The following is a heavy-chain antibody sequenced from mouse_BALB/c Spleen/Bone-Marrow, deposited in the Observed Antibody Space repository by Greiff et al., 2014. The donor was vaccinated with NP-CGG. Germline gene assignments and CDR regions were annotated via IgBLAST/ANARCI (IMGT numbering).Heavy chain of an antibody. CDR3: ARGDPFDY. J-gene: IGHJ2*01. Sequence: VQLQQSGAELARPGASVKLSCKASGYTFTSYWMQWVKQRPGQGLEWIGAIYPGDGDTRYTQKFKGKATLTADKSSSTAYMQLSSLASEDSAVYHCARGDPFDYWGQGTTLTVSS. V-gene: IGHV1-87*01. CDR2: IYPGDGDT. CDR1: GYTFTSYW.